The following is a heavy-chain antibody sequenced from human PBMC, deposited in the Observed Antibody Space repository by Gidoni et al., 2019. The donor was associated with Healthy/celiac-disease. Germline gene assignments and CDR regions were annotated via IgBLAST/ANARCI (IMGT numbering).Heavy chain of an antibody. CDR1: GGTFSSDA. CDR2: IIPIFGPA. CDR3: ARAHVDTAMENYYEPWGDFDY. V-gene: IGHV1-69*01. D-gene: IGHD5-18*01. J-gene: IGHJ4*02. Sequence: QVQLVQSGAEVKKPGSSVKVSCKASGGTFSSDAISWVRQAPGQGLEWMGGIIPIFGPANYAQKFQGRVTIPADESTSTAYMELSSLRSEDTAVYYCARAHVDTAMENYYEPWGDFDYWGQGTLVTVSS.